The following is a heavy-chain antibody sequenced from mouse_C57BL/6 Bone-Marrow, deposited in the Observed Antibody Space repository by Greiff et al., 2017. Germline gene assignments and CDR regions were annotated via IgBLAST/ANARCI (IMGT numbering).Heavy chain of an antibody. CDR3: VRGDSSGSAWFAY. J-gene: IGHJ3*01. D-gene: IGHD3-2*02. CDR2: IRSKSNNYAT. CDR1: GFSFNTYA. V-gene: IGHV10-1*01. Sequence: EVQLQESGGGLVQPKGSLKLSCAASGFSFNTYAMNWVRQAPGTGLEWVARIRSKSNNYATYYADSVKDRFTISRDDSESMLYLQMNNLKTEDTAMYYCVRGDSSGSAWFAYWGQGTLVTVSA.